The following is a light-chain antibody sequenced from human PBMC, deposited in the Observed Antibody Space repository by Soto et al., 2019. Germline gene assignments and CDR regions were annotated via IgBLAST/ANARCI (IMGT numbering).Light chain of an antibody. CDR2: EVS. CDR3: SSYTSSSTLV. J-gene: IGLJ1*01. CDR1: SSDVGGYNY. V-gene: IGLV2-14*01. Sequence: QSALTQPASVSGAPGQWITISCTGTSSDVGGYNYVSWYQQHPGKAPKLMMYEVSNRPSGVSNRFSGSKSGNTASLTISGLQAEDEADYYCSSYTSSSTLVFGTGTKVTAL.